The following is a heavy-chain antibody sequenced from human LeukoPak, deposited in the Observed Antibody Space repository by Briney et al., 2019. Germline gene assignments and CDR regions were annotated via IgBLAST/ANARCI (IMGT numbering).Heavy chain of an antibody. CDR3: ARDVGTSGWYTFDY. J-gene: IGHJ4*02. V-gene: IGHV6-1*01. CDR1: GESHSRINGA. D-gene: IGHD6-19*01. Sequence: HPHSLLCGICGESHSRINGAGSWASQSPSRGLEWLGKTYYRSKWYNDYAGSMKGRITINPETPKNQFSLQLNSVTPEDTAVYYCARDVGTSGWYTFDYWGQGTLVTVSS. CDR2: TYYRSKWYN.